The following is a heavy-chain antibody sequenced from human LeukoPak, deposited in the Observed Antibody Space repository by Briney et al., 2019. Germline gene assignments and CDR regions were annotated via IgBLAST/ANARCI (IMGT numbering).Heavy chain of an antibody. D-gene: IGHD1-26*01. J-gene: IGHJ3*02. Sequence: GGSLRLSCAASGFTVSSNYMSWVRQAPGKGPEWVSAIYSGGSTKYEDSVKGRFTISRDNSKNTLYLQMNSLRAEDTAVYYCAREEWELLSAFDIWGQGTMVTVSS. CDR3: AREEWELLSAFDI. CDR1: GFTVSSNY. V-gene: IGHV3-53*01. CDR2: IYSGGST.